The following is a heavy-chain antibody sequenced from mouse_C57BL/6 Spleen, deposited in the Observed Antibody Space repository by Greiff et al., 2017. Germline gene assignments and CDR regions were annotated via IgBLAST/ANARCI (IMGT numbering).Heavy chain of an antibody. J-gene: IGHJ4*01. CDR2: INYDGSST. D-gene: IGHD4-1*01. CDR3: ARVTGKGYYYAMDY. CDR1: GFTFSDYY. Sequence: EVQVVESEGGLVQPGSSMKLSCTASGFTFSDYYMAWVRQVPEKGLEWVANINYDGSSTYYLDSLKSRFIISRDNAKNILYLQMSSLKSEDTATYYCARVTGKGYYYAMDYWGQGTSVTVSS. V-gene: IGHV5-16*01.